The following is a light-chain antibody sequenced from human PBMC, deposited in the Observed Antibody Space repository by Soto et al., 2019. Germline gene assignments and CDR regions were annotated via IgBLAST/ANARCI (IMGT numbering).Light chain of an antibody. CDR3: CSYAGSSTWV. J-gene: IGLJ3*02. CDR2: EGS. V-gene: IGLV2-23*01. CDR1: SSDVGSYNL. Sequence: QSALTQPASVSGSPGQSITISCTGTSSDVGSYNLVSWYQQHPGKAPKLMIYEGSKRPSGVSIRFSGSKSGNTASLTVSGLQAEDEADYYCCSYAGSSTWVFGGGTKLTV.